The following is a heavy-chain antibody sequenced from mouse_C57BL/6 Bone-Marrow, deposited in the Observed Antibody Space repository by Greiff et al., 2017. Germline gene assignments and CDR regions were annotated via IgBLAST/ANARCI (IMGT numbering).Heavy chain of an antibody. CDR1: GFNIKDYY. J-gene: IGHJ4*01. CDR3: TTSFTTVVPYYAMDY. D-gene: IGHD1-1*01. Sequence: EVQVVESGAELVRPGASVKLSCTASGFNIKDYYMHWVKQRPEQGLEWIGRIVPEDGDTEYAPKFQGKATMTADTSSNTAYLQLSSLTSEDTAVYYCTTSFTTVVPYYAMDYWGQGTSVTVSS. V-gene: IGHV14-1*01. CDR2: IVPEDGDT.